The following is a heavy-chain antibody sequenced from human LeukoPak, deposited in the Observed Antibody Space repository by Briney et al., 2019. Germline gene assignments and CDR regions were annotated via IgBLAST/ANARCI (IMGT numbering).Heavy chain of an antibody. Sequence: QPGGSLRLSCAASGFTFSSYWMSWVRQAPGKGLEWVANIKQDGSEKTYVDSVKGRFTISRDNAKNSLYLQMNSLRAEDTAVYYCARDRKGYSSGWYDYWGQGTLVTVSS. D-gene: IGHD6-19*01. V-gene: IGHV3-7*01. CDR2: IKQDGSEK. J-gene: IGHJ4*02. CDR3: ARDRKGYSSGWYDY. CDR1: GFTFSSYW.